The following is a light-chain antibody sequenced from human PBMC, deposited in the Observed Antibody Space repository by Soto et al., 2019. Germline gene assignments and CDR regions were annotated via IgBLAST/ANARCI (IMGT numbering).Light chain of an antibody. CDR1: QSVSRN. CDR3: QQRANWPLLT. Sequence: EVVMTQSPATLSVSPGERATLSFRASQSVSRNLAWYQQKAGQAPRLLIYDASNRATGIPARFSGSGSGTDFTLTISSLEPEDFAVYYCQQRANWPLLTFGQGTKVDIK. CDR2: DAS. V-gene: IGKV3-11*01. J-gene: IGKJ1*01.